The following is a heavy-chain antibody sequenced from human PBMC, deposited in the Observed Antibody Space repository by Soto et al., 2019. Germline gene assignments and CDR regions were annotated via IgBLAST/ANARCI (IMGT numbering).Heavy chain of an antibody. CDR1: GFTFSSYA. V-gene: IGHV3-23*01. J-gene: IGHJ4*02. CDR3: AKDNYDSSGYYHGFDY. CDR2: ISGSGGST. Sequence: GGSLRLSCAASGFTFSSYAMSWVRQAPGKGLEWVSTISGSGGSTYYADSVKGRFTISRDNSKNTLYLQMNSLRAEDTAVYYCAKDNYDSSGYYHGFDYWGQGTLVTVSS. D-gene: IGHD3-22*01.